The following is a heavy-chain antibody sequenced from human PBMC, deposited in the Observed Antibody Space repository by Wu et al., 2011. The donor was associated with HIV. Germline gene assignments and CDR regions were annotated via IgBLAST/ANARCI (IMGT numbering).Heavy chain of an antibody. CDR1: GYTITGYY. D-gene: IGHD3-22*01. V-gene: IGHV1-2*02. CDR3: ARDRDSSAYGAEFDY. J-gene: IGHJ4*02. Sequence: QVQLVQSGAEVKKPGASVKVSCKASGYTITGYYIHWVRQAPGQGLEWMGWINPNSGGTNYAQKFQGRVTMTRDTSISTAYMELSRVRSDDTAVYYCARDRDSSAYGAEFDYWGQGTLVTVSS. CDR2: INPNSGGT.